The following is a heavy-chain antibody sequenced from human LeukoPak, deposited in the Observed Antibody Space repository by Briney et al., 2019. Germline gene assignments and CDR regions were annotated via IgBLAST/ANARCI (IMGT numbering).Heavy chain of an antibody. J-gene: IGHJ5*02. CDR3: ARERIAATNWFDP. CDR2: ITASGGGT. CDR1: GFTFSNYG. V-gene: IGHV3-23*01. Sequence: PGGSLRLSCAASGFTFSNYGMSWVRHAPGKGLEWVSAITASGGGTYYADSVKGRFTISRDNSKNTLYLQMNSLRAEDTAVYYCARERIAATNWFDPWGQGTLVTVSS. D-gene: IGHD6-6*01.